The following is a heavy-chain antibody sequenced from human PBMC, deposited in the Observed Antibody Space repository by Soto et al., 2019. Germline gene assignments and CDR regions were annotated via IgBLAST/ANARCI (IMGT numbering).Heavy chain of an antibody. J-gene: IGHJ6*02. CDR2: IDPDSGGT. Sequence: ASVKVSCKASGYTFTGYYMHWVRQAPRQGLEWMGGIDPDSGGTIYAQKFQGWVTMTEDTSTGTAYMELSSLRSEDTAVYYCATEASPWPAYYYYGMDVWGQGTTVTVSS. V-gene: IGHV1-2*04. CDR1: GYTFTGYY. CDR3: ATEASPWPAYYYYGMDV.